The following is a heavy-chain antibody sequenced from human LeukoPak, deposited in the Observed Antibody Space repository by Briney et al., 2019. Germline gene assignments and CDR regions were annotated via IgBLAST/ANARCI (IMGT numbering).Heavy chain of an antibody. CDR2: ISTRSSTM. CDR1: RFTFSSYK. CDR3: ARDGWYSGYDFDY. J-gene: IGHJ4*02. D-gene: IGHD5-12*01. Sequence: GGSLRLPCAASRFTFSSYKMNWVRQAPGKGLEWVSYISTRSSTMYYADSVKGRFTISRDNAKNSLYLQMNSLRAEDTAVYYCARDGWYSGYDFDYWGQGTLVTVSS. V-gene: IGHV3-48*04.